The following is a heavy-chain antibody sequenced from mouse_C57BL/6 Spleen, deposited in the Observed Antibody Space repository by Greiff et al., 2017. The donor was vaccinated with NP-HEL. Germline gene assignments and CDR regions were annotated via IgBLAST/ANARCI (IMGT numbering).Heavy chain of an antibody. CDR3: AREWLRRGGGYYYAMDY. V-gene: IGHV1-69*01. CDR1: GYTFTSYW. Sequence: VQLQQPGAELVMPGASVKLSCKASGYTFTSYWMHWVKQRPGQGLEWIGELDPSDSYTNYNQKFKGKSTLTVDKSSSTAYMQLSSLTSEDSAVYYCAREWLRRGGGYYYAMDYWGQGTSVTVSS. J-gene: IGHJ4*01. CDR2: LDPSDSYT. D-gene: IGHD2-2*01.